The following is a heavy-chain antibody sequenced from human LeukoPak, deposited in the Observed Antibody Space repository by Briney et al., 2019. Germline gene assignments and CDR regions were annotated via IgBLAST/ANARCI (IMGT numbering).Heavy chain of an antibody. CDR2: VDPEDGET. J-gene: IGHJ4*02. CDR1: GYTFTDYY. V-gene: IGHV1-69-2*01. Sequence: GATVKISCKVSGYTFTDYYMHWVQQAPGKGLEWMGLVDPEDGETIYAEKFQGRVTITADTSTDTAYMELSSLRSEDTAVYYCATALAGSSWYSPNCWGQGTLVTVSS. CDR3: ATALAGSSWYSPNC. D-gene: IGHD6-13*01.